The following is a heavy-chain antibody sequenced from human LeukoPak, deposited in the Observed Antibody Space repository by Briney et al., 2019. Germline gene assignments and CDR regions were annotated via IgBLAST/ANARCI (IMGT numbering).Heavy chain of an antibody. V-gene: IGHV3-23*01. Sequence: GGSLRLSCTASGFTFRSYAMSWVRQAPGKGLDWVSGINEPGVYTYYADSVKGRFTISRDTSKNTVYLQMNSLRAEDTAVYYCASYPSSSNYWGQGTLVTVSS. CDR3: ASYPSSSNY. J-gene: IGHJ4*02. CDR2: INEPGVYT. CDR1: GFTFRSYA.